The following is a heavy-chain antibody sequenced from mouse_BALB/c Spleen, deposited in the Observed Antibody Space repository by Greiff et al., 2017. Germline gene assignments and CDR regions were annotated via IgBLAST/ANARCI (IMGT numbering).Heavy chain of an antibody. Sequence: QVQLKQPGAELVKPGASVKLSCKASGYTFTSYWMHWVKQRPGQGLEWIGYINPSTGYTEYNQKFKDKATLTADKSSSTAYMQLSSLTSEDSAVYYCARKVVAYYFDYWGQGTTLTVSS. CDR3: ARKVVAYYFDY. CDR1: GYTFTSYW. V-gene: IGHV1-7*01. CDR2: INPSTGYT. J-gene: IGHJ2*01. D-gene: IGHD1-1*01.